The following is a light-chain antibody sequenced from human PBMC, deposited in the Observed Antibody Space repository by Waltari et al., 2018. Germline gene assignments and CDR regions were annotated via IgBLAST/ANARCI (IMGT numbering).Light chain of an antibody. CDR3: SSHTSTSTHV. V-gene: IGLV2-14*03. J-gene: IGLJ3*02. Sequence: QTALTQPASVSGSPGQSITISCSGTYSDVGRYDYVSWYQQHPGKAPRLLIYGVTNRPSGVSYRVSGSKSGYTASLTISGLQAEDEADYYCSSHTSTSTHVFGGGTTLTVL. CDR2: GVT. CDR1: YSDVGRYDY.